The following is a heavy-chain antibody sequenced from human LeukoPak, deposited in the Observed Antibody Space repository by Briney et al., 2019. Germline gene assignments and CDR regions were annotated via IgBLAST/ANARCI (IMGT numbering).Heavy chain of an antibody. CDR2: INHNGNVN. CDR1: GFTFSSYW. V-gene: IGHV3-7*03. J-gene: IGHJ4*02. CDR3: ARDLLNEGNHLDY. Sequence: GGSLRLSCAASGFTFSSYWMNWARQAPGKGLEWVASINHNGNVNYYVDSVKGRFTISRDNAKNSLYLQMGNLRAEDTAVYYCARDLLNEGNHLDYWGQGTLVTVSS. D-gene: IGHD4-23*01.